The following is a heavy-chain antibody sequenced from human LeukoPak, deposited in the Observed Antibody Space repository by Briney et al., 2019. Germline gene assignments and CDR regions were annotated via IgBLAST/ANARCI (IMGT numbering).Heavy chain of an antibody. CDR3: ARGPGVVATPYWGEISWFDP. V-gene: IGHV1-46*01. CDR2: INPSGGST. D-gene: IGHD2-15*01. Sequence: GASVKVSCKASGYTFTSYAMNWVRQAPGQGLEWMGIINPSGGSTSYAQKFQGRVTMTRDTSTSTVYMELSSLRSEDTAVYYCARGPGVVATPYWGEISWFDPWGQGTLVTVSS. CDR1: GYTFTSYA. J-gene: IGHJ5*02.